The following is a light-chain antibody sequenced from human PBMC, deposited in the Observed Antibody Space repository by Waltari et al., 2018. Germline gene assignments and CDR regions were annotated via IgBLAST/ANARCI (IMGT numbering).Light chain of an antibody. Sequence: EIVMTQSPLSLPVTPGEPAYMSCRSSQSLLHSNGNDYLHLYVQKPGQSPQLLIYLGSNRAPGVPDRFSGSGSDTEFTLQISRVEAEDVGIYYCMQSLQTPPWTFGQGTKLEIK. J-gene: IGKJ1*01. CDR2: LGS. CDR3: MQSLQTPPWT. CDR1: QSLLHSNGNDY. V-gene: IGKV2-28*01.